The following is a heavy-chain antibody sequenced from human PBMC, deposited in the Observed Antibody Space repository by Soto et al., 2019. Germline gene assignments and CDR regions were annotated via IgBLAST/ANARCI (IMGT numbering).Heavy chain of an antibody. D-gene: IGHD4-17*01. CDR2: IYYSGSP. J-gene: IGHJ4*01. CDR1: GDSISSSKYY. CDR3: ATLQPYGDPTAGF. V-gene: IGHV4-39*02. Sequence: SETLSLTCTFSGDSISSSKYYWGWIRQPPGKGLEWIGSIYYSGSPYYNSSLKSRVTISVDTSKNHFSLKLTSMTAADTAVYYCATLQPYGDPTAGFWGQGILGTSPQ.